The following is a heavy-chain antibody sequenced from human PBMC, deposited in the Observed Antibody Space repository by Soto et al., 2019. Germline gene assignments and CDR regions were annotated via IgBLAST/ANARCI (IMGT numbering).Heavy chain of an antibody. CDR2: IYYSGST. Sequence: SETLSLTCTVSGGSISSSSYYWGWIRQPPGKGLEWIGSIYYSGSTYYNPSLKSRVTISVDTSKNQFSLKLSSVTAADTAVYYCARGSDSAWELLWVWGQGTPVTVSS. J-gene: IGHJ4*02. CDR3: ARGSDSAWELLWV. CDR1: GGSISSSSYY. V-gene: IGHV4-39*01. D-gene: IGHD2-15*01.